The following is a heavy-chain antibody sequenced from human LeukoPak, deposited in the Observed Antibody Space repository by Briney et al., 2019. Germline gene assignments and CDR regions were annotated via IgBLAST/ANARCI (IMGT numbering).Heavy chain of an antibody. CDR1: GYSFTSYW. V-gene: IGHV5-51*01. J-gene: IGHJ3*02. D-gene: IGHD3-9*01. CDR2: IYPGDSDT. Sequence: GGSLKISCKGSGYSFTSYWIGWVRQMPGKGLEWMGIIYPGDSDTSYSPSFQGQVTISADKSISTAYLQWSSLTASDTAMYYCARPLTGSRYDAFDIWGQGTMVTVSS. CDR3: ARPLTGSRYDAFDI.